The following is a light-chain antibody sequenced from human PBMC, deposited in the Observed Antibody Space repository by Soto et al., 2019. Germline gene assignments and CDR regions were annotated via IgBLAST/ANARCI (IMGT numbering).Light chain of an antibody. CDR1: SGDVGGYNF. CDR2: EVS. Sequence: QSALTQPASVSGSPGQSITIPCTGTSGDVGGYNFVSWYQLHPGKAPKLMIYEVSNRPSGVSNRFSGSESGNTASLTISGLQAEDEADYYCSSYANNNTRVFGGGTKLTVL. CDR3: SSYANNNTRV. J-gene: IGLJ2*01. V-gene: IGLV2-14*01.